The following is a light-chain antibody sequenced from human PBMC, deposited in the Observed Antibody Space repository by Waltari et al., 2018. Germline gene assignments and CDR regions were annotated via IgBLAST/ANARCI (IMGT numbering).Light chain of an antibody. J-gene: IGLJ3*02. CDR2: DVS. CDR1: SSDVGGYNY. CDR3: SSYTSSSTWV. Sequence: QSALTQPASVSGSPGQSITISCTGTSSDVGGYNYVSWYQQHPGKAPKLMIYDVSKRPAGVSNRFAVSKSGNTASLTISGLQAEDEADYYGSSYTSSSTWVFGGGTKLTVL. V-gene: IGLV2-14*01.